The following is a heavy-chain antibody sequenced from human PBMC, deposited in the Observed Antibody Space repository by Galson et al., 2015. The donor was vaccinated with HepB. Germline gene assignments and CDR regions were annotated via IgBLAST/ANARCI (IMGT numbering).Heavy chain of an antibody. CDR3: ARTILFRGDPQFDY. D-gene: IGHD3-10*01. J-gene: IGHJ4*02. CDR1: GYTFTSYA. CDR2: ITAGNGNT. Sequence: QSGAEVKKPGASVKVSCKASGYTFTSYAMHWVRQAPGQRLEWMGWITAGNGNTKYSQRFQGRVTITRDTSASTAYMELSSLRSEDTAVYYCARTILFRGDPQFDYWGQGTLVTVSS. V-gene: IGHV1-3*01.